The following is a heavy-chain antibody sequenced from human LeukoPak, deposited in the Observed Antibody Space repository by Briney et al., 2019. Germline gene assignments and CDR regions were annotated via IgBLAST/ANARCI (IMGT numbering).Heavy chain of an antibody. CDR3: ARTHGSGSYYKGDYFDY. V-gene: IGHV1-18*01. CDR1: GYTFTSYT. CDR2: ISGYNGHT. D-gene: IGHD3-10*01. Sequence: ASVKVSCKASGYTFTSYTMSWVRQAPGQGLEWMGWISGYNGHTNYAQNLQGRVTMTTDTSTSTAYMELRSLRSDDTAVYYCARTHGSGSYYKGDYFDYWGQGTLVTVSS. J-gene: IGHJ4*02.